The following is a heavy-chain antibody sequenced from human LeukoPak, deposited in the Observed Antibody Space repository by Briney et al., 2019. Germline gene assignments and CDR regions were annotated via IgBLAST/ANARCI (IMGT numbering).Heavy chain of an antibody. CDR1: AHSISSGYY. CDR3: ARVRDFSYYMDV. CDR2: IFHGGDS. D-gene: IGHD3-3*01. J-gene: IGHJ6*03. V-gene: IGHV4-38-2*02. Sequence: SETLSLTCTVSAHSISSGYYWGWIRQPPGKGLEWIGSIFHGGDSYYNPSLKSRVTISVDTSKNQFSLKLSSVTAADTAVYYCARVRDFSYYMDVWGKGTTIAVSS.